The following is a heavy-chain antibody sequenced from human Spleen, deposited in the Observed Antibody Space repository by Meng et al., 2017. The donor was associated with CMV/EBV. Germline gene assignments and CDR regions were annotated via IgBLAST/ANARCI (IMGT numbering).Heavy chain of an antibody. CDR1: GFTFSSYW. D-gene: IGHD4-11*01. CDR3: ARWYSNTWGDYYGMDV. Sequence: GGSLRLSCAASGFTFSSYWMSWVRQAPGRGLEWVSYISTTGTTTYYADSVKGRFTISRDNAKNSVHMEMNSLRVEDTAVYYCARWYSNTWGDYYGMDVGGQGTTVTVSS. J-gene: IGHJ6*02. CDR2: ISTTGTTT. V-gene: IGHV3-48*04.